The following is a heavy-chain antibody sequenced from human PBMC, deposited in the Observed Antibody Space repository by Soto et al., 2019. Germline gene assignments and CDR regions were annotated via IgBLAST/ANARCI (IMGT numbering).Heavy chain of an antibody. Sequence: GGSLRLSCAASGFTFSSYDMHWVRQATGKGLEWVSAIGTAGDTYYPGSVKGRFTISRENAKNSLYLQMNSLRAGDAAVYYCARGHLRDANYYYYGMDVWGQGTTVTVSS. J-gene: IGHJ6*02. CDR1: GFTFSSYD. CDR3: ARGHLRDANYYYYGMDV. CDR2: IGTAGDT. V-gene: IGHV3-13*01. D-gene: IGHD3-16*01.